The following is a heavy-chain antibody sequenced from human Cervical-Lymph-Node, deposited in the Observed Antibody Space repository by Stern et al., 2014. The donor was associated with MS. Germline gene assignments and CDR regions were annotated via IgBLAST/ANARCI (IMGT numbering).Heavy chain of an antibody. D-gene: IGHD6-6*01. CDR3: AKGYSSSSALYYYYGMDV. V-gene: IGHV3-30*18. CDR2: IYYDGSNK. Sequence: MQLVESGGGVVQPGRSLRLSCAASGFTFSSYGMHWVRQAPGQGLEWVAIIYYDGSNKYYADSVKGRFTISRDNSKNTLYLQMNSLRAEDTAVYYCAKGYSSSSALYYYYGMDVWGQGTTVTVSS. J-gene: IGHJ6*02. CDR1: GFTFSSYG.